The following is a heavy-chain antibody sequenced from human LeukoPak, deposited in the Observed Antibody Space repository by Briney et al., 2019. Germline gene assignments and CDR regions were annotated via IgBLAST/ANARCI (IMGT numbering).Heavy chain of an antibody. V-gene: IGHV4-34*01. Sequence: SETLSLTCAVYGRSFSGYYWSWIRQPPGKGLEWIGEINHSGSTNYNPSLKSRVTISVDTSKNQFSLKLSSVTAADTAVYYCAGLAVARNWGQGTLVTVSS. CDR2: INHSGST. CDR1: GRSFSGYY. D-gene: IGHD6-19*01. J-gene: IGHJ4*02. CDR3: AGLAVARN.